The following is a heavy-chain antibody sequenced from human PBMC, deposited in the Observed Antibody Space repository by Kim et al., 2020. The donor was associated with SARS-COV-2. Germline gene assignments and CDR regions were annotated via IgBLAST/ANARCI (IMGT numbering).Heavy chain of an antibody. Sequence: ASVKVSCKASGYTFTGHYIHWVRQAPGQGPEWMGRINPNSGDTDYAQNFQGRVTMTRDTSITTAYMELSSLRSDDTAVYFCARGPGGNRFGASHSDYWGQGSL. D-gene: IGHD2-15*01. J-gene: IGHJ4*02. CDR1: GYTFTGHY. CDR3: ARGPGGNRFGASHSDY. V-gene: IGHV1-2*06. CDR2: INPNSGDT.